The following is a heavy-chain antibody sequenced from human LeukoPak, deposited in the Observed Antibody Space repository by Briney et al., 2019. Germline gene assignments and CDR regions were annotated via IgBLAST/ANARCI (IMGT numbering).Heavy chain of an antibody. Sequence: AGGSLRLSCAASGFTVSSNYMSWVRQAPGKGLEWVSVIYSGGSTYYADSVKGRFTISRDNSKNTLYPQMNSLRDEDTAVYYCARDRDSGDYTAAPGDYWGQGTLVTVSS. V-gene: IGHV3-53*01. CDR1: GFTVSSNY. D-gene: IGHD4-17*01. CDR3: ARDRDSGDYTAAPGDY. CDR2: IYSGGST. J-gene: IGHJ4*02.